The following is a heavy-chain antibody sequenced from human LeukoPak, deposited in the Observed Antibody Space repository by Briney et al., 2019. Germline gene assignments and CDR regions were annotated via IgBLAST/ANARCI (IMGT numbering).Heavy chain of an antibody. CDR3: VKDTRDTRDDY. J-gene: IGHJ4*02. D-gene: IGHD5-24*01. V-gene: IGHV3-64D*06. CDR2: ITNYGDGT. CDR1: GFIFTDYT. Sequence: GGSLRLSCSASGFIFTDYTIRWVRQAPGKGLEYVSAITNYGDGTYYADSVKGRFTISRDNSKNTVWLQMSSLRPEDTAVYYCVKDTRDTRDDYWGQGTLVTVSS.